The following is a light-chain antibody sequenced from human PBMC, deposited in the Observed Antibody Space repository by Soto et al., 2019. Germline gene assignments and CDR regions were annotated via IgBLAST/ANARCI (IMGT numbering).Light chain of an antibody. Sequence: QSGLTQPHSVSGSPGQSVTISCTGTSSDVGGYNYVSWYQQHPGKAPKLMIYDVSERPSGVPDRFSGSKSGNTASLTISGLQAEDEADYYCCSYAGSFYVFGSGTKVTVL. CDR1: SSDVGGYNY. V-gene: IGLV2-11*01. CDR2: DVS. CDR3: CSYAGSFYV. J-gene: IGLJ1*01.